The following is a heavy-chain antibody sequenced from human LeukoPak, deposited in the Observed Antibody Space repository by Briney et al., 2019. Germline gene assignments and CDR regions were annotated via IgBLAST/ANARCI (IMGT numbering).Heavy chain of an antibody. D-gene: IGHD1-26*01. CDR3: ARVLNGWDLQPFDC. CDR2: MNPNSGGT. V-gene: IGHV1-2*02. Sequence: ASVKVSCKASGYNFTGYHLHWVRQAPGQGLEWMGNMNPNSGGTNSAQKFQGRVITTRDTSISTAYMELNRLRSDDTAVYYCARVLNGWDLQPFDCWGQGTLVTVSS. CDR1: GYNFTGYH. J-gene: IGHJ4*02.